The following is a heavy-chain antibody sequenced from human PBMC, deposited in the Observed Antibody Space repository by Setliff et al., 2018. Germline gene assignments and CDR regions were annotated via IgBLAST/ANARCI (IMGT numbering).Heavy chain of an antibody. CDR3: ARLRYYGSGSYLDY. Sequence: SETLSLTCTVSGGSISSGSYYWSWIRQPAGKGLEWIGRIYHSGSTYYNPSLKSRVTISVDTSKNQFSLKLSSVTAADTAVYYCARLRYYGSGSYLDYWSQGTLVTVSS. CDR1: GGSISSGSYY. CDR2: IYHSGST. D-gene: IGHD3-10*01. J-gene: IGHJ4*02. V-gene: IGHV4-61*02.